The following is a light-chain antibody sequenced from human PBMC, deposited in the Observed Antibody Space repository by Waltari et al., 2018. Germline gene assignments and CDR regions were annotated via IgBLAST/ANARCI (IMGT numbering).Light chain of an antibody. J-gene: IGLJ2*01. Sequence: QSALTQPASVSGSPGQSITISCTGTSRDVGGYNSVSWYQQHPGKAPKLIIFDVSDRPSGVSNRFSGSKSGNTAYLTISGLQAEDEADYDCSSYIGSSTLELFGGGTSLTVL. V-gene: IGLV2-14*03. CDR1: SRDVGGYNS. CDR2: DVS. CDR3: SSYIGSSTLEL.